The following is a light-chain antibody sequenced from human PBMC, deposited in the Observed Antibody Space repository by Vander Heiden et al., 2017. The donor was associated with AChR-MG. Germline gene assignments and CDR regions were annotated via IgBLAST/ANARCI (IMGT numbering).Light chain of an antibody. CDR2: TDN. CDR3: AAWDDSLDGRGV. J-gene: IGLJ3*02. V-gene: IGLV1-44*01. CDR1: GCNIETNA. Sequence: QSVLTQPPSSSGSPGQMVTIACSGSGCNIETNAVNWYQHFPGTPPKLVIYTDNRRPSGVPDRFSGSKSGTSASLTISGLQSEDEAHYYCAAWDDSLDGRGVFGGGTKVTVL.